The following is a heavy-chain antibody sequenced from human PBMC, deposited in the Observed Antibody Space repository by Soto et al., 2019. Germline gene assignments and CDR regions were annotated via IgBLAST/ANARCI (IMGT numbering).Heavy chain of an antibody. CDR2: IYYSGST. D-gene: IGHD6-13*01. CDR3: ARGSAAGTGYYYYYMDV. V-gene: IGHV4-31*03. J-gene: IGHJ6*03. Sequence: QVQLQESGPGLVKPSQTLSLTCTVSGGSISSGGYYWSWIRQHPGKGLEWIGHIYYSGSTYYNPSLKSRVTISVDTSKNQFSLKLSSVTAADTAVYYCARGSAAGTGYYYYYMDVWGKGTTVTVSS. CDR1: GGSISSGGYY.